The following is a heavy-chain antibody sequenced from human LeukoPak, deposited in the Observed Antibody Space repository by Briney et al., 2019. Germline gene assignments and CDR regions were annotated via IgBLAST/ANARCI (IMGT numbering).Heavy chain of an antibody. D-gene: IGHD6-6*01. J-gene: IGHJ4*02. Sequence: SETLSLTCTVSGGSISSYYWSWIRQPAGKGLEWIGRIYTSGSTNYNPSLKSRVTMSVDTSKNQFSLKLSSVTAADTAVYYCARTRRVSSSSGDFDYWGQGTLVTVSS. CDR1: GGSISSYY. V-gene: IGHV4-4*07. CDR2: IYTSGST. CDR3: ARTRRVSSSSGDFDY.